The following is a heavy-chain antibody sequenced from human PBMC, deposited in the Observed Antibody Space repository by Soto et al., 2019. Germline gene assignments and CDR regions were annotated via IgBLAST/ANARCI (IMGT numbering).Heavy chain of an antibody. V-gene: IGHV4-34*01. CDR2: INHSGST. CDR1: GGSFSGYY. CDR3: ARRPLYYDFWSGYHNNWFDP. J-gene: IGHJ5*02. D-gene: IGHD3-3*01. Sequence: SETLSLTCAVYGGSFSGYYWSWIRQPPGKGLEWIGEINHSGSTNYNPSLKSRVTISVDTSKNQFSLKLSSVTAADTAVYYCARRPLYYDFWSGYHNNWFDPWGQGTLVTVSS.